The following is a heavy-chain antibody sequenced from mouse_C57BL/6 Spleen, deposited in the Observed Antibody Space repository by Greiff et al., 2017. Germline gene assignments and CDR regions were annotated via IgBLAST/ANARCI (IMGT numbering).Heavy chain of an antibody. J-gene: IGHJ4*01. CDR1: GYTFTSYW. D-gene: IGHD1-1*01. CDR2: IYPGSGST. V-gene: IGHV1-55*01. CDR3: ARWGYGSSYGAMDY. Sequence: QVQLQQPGAELVKPGASVKMSCKASGYTFTSYWITWVQQRPGQGLEWIGDIYPGSGSTNYNEKFKSKATLTVDTSSSTAYMQLSSLTSEDAAVDSCARWGYGSSYGAMDYWGQGASVTVSS.